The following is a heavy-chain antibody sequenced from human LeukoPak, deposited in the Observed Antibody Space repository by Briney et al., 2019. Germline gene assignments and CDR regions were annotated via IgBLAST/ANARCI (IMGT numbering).Heavy chain of an antibody. Sequence: SQTLSLTCTVSGGSISSGSYYWSWIRQPPGKGLEWIGYIYYSGSTNYNPSLKSRVTISVDTSKNQFSLKLSSVTAADTAVYYCARVGALRAKYYYGSGSYYLPFDYWGQGTLVTVSS. CDR1: GGSISSGSYY. CDR3: ARVGALRAKYYYGSGSYYLPFDY. CDR2: IYYSGST. J-gene: IGHJ4*02. D-gene: IGHD3-10*01. V-gene: IGHV4-61*01.